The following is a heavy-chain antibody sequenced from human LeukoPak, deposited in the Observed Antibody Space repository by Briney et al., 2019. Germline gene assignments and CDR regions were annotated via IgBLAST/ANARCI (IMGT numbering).Heavy chain of an antibody. CDR1: GFSLSTSGVG. D-gene: IGHD5-12*01. CDR2: IDWDDDK. J-gene: IGHJ4*02. Sequence: SGPTLVKPTQTLTLTCTFSGFSLSTSGVGVGWIRQPPGKALEWLARIDWDDDKYYSTSLKTRLTISKDTSKNQVVLTMTNMDPVDTATYYCARIYGGYDTADYWGQGTLVTVSS. CDR3: ARIYGGYDTADY. V-gene: IGHV2-70*11.